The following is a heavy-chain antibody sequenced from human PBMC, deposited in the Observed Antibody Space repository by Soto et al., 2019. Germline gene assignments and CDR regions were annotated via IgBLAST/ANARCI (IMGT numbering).Heavy chain of an antibody. J-gene: IGHJ4*02. CDR3: AKALYGSSSSPIDY. V-gene: IGHV3-9*01. CDR1: GFTFDDYA. CDR2: VTWNSAYI. D-gene: IGHD6-13*01. Sequence: SLRLSCAASGFTFDDYAMHWVRQAPGKGLEWVSYVTWNSAYIGYADSVKGRFTISRDNANNSLYLQMNSLKPEDTAFYYCAKALYGSSSSPIDYWGQGTLVTVSS.